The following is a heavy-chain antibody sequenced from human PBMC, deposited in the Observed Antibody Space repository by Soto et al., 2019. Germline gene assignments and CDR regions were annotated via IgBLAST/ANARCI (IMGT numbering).Heavy chain of an antibody. CDR1: GFTFSSCI. CDR2: ISSSSSYI. V-gene: IGHV3-21*01. D-gene: IGHD3-16*01. Sequence: EVQLVESGGGLVKPGESLRLSCAASGFTFSSCIINWVRQAPGKGLEWVSSISSSSSYIYYADSVKGRFTTSRDNAKNSVYVQMISLRAEDTAVYYCARDRLIGGGSNGPKYFDYWGQGTLVTVSS. J-gene: IGHJ4*02. CDR3: ARDRLIGGGSNGPKYFDY.